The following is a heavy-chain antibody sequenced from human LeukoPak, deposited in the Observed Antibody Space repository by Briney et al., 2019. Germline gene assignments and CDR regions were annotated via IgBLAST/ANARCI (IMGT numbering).Heavy chain of an antibody. CDR1: GFTVSSNY. D-gene: IGHD3-10*01. Sequence: PGGSLRLSCAASGFTVSSNYMSWVRQAPGKGLEWVSVIYSGGSTYYADSVKGRFTISRDNSKNTLYLQMNSLRAEDTAVYYCARVPHYYGSGSYYYFDYWGQGTLVTVSS. CDR2: IYSGGST. J-gene: IGHJ4*02. V-gene: IGHV3-53*01. CDR3: ARVPHYYGSGSYYYFDY.